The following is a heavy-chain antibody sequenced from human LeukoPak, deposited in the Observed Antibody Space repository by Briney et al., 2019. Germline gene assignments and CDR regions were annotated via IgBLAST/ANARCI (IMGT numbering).Heavy chain of an antibody. Sequence: GASVKVSCKASGYTFTSYGISWVRQAPGQGLEWMGWISAYNGNTNYAQKLQGRVTVTTDTSTSTAYTELRSLRSDDTAVYYCAGGELRYFDWLSGWFDPWGQGTLVTVSS. J-gene: IGHJ5*02. D-gene: IGHD3-9*01. CDR2: ISAYNGNT. CDR3: AGGELRYFDWLSGWFDP. V-gene: IGHV1-18*04. CDR1: GYTFTSYG.